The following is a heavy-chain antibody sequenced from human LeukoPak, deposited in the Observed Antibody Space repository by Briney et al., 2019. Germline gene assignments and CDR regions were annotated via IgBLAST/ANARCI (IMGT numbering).Heavy chain of an antibody. Sequence: GGSLRLSCAASGFXFSSYAISWVRQAPGKGLEWVSAFSGSGGSTYYADSVKGRFTISRDDSKNTLYLQMNSLRAEDTAVYYCAKSSSGSSYNVLDYWGQGTLVTVSS. CDR2: FSGSGGST. CDR1: GFXFSSYA. J-gene: IGHJ4*02. D-gene: IGHD3-10*01. CDR3: AKSSSGSSYNVLDY. V-gene: IGHV3-23*01.